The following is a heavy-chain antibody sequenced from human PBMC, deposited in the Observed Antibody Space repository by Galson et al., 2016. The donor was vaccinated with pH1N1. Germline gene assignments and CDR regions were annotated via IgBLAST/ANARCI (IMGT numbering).Heavy chain of an antibody. CDR3: ASPRPAETITTIYGMDV. CDR2: IIPIFGTA. V-gene: IGHV1-69*05. D-gene: IGHD5-12*01. CDR1: GGTFRSYA. Sequence: SVKVSCKASGGTFRSYAISWVRQAPGQGLEWMGGIIPIFGTAKYAQKFQDRVTITTDESTSTAYMELSSLRFEDTAVYYCASPRPAETITTIYGMDVWGQGTKVTVSS. J-gene: IGHJ6*02.